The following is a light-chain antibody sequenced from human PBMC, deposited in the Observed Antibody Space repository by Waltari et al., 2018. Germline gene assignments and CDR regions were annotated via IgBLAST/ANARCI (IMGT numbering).Light chain of an antibody. CDR3: NSYTSSSTLV. V-gene: IGLV2-14*03. Sequence: QSVLTQPASVSGSPGQSITISCTGTSSDVGGYNYIXWYQQHPGKAPKRIIYDVSKRPSGVSNRFSGSKSGNTASLTISGLQAEDEADYYCNSYTSSSTLVFGGGTKLTVL. CDR2: DVS. CDR1: SSDVGGYNY. J-gene: IGLJ2*01.